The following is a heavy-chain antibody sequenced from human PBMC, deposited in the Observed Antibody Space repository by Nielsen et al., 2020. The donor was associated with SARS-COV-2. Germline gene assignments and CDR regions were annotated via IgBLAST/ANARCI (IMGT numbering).Heavy chain of an antibody. Sequence: WVRQAPGQRLEWMGWMNVGKGNTKYSQKLRDRVTITRDTSANTAYMELSSLRSADTAVYYCAREGVQPWDYGVDVWGQGTTVTVSS. D-gene: IGHD5-18*01. CDR3: AREGVQPWDYGVDV. CDR2: MNVGKGNT. J-gene: IGHJ6*02. V-gene: IGHV1-3*01.